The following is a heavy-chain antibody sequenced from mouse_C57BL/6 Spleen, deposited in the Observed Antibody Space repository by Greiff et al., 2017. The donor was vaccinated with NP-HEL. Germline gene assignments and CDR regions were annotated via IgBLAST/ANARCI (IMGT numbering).Heavy chain of an antibody. D-gene: IGHD2-10*01. CDR2: ISRGSDYI. CDR3: TRDRLQRYYFDY. V-gene: IGHV5-9-1*02. Sequence: EVQLVQSGAGLVKPGASLKLSCAASGYTFTSYAMSWVHQTPEKSLEWVAYISRGSDYIYYADTVKGRFTISRDNARNTLYLQMSSLKSEDTAMCYCTRDRLQRYYFDYWGQGNTLTVSS. CDR1: GYTFTSYA. J-gene: IGHJ2*01.